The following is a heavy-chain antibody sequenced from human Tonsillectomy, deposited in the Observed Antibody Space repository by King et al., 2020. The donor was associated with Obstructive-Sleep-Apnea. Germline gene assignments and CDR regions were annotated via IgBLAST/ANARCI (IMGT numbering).Heavy chain of an antibody. CDR2: ISHCGRNK. Sequence: VQLVESGGGVVQPGRSLRLSCAASGVIFSSYAIHWVRPGPGKVLEWVAGISHCGRNKFYPDSVKGRFTISRDNSKHTLYLQMDSLRTEETAVYYCARDLHSTFDYWGQGTLVTVSS. J-gene: IGHJ4*02. D-gene: IGHD6-13*01. CDR3: ARDLHSTFDY. CDR1: GVIFSSYA. V-gene: IGHV3-30*04.